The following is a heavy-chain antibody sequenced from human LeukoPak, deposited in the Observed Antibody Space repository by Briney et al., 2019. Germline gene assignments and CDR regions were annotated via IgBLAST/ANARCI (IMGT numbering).Heavy chain of an antibody. Sequence: GGSLRLSCAASGFTFSSYWMSWVRQAPGKGLEWVANIKQDGSEKYYADSVKGRFTISRDNSKNTLYLQMNSLRAEDTAVYYCAKDLGARSYLDYWGQGTLVTVSS. D-gene: IGHD1-26*01. CDR3: AKDLGARSYLDY. V-gene: IGHV3-7*01. CDR2: IKQDGSEK. CDR1: GFTFSSYW. J-gene: IGHJ4*02.